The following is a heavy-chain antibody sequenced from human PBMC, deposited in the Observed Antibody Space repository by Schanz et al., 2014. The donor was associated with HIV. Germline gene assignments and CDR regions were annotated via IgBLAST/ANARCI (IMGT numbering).Heavy chain of an antibody. Sequence: EVQLVESGGGLVQPGRCLRLSCAASGFSIDDFAMHWVRQAPGKGLEWVSGLDWNNEIVGYADSVKGRFTISRDNAKNSLYLQMNSLRAEDTALYYCAKDFYFRPGRAAAVSFFDYWGQGTLVTVSS. V-gene: IGHV3-9*01. D-gene: IGHD6-13*01. CDR3: AKDFYFRPGRAAAVSFFDY. CDR2: LDWNNEIV. CDR1: GFSIDDFA. J-gene: IGHJ4*02.